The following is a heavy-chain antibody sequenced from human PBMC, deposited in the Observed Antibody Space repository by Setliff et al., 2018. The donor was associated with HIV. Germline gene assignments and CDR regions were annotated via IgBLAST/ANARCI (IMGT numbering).Heavy chain of an antibody. V-gene: IGHV4-38-2*02. J-gene: IGHJ4*02. CDR2: LYYDGNT. CDR3: ARETIRSGHPSEAGFDF. D-gene: IGHD6-19*01. Sequence: TSETLSLTCTVSAYSIRNGYYWGWIRQSPGKGLEWIGTLYYDGNTYYNPSLKGRVTMSVDTSKNQFSLNLNSVTAADTAVYYCARETIRSGHPSEAGFDFWGQGALVTVS. CDR1: AYSIRNGYY.